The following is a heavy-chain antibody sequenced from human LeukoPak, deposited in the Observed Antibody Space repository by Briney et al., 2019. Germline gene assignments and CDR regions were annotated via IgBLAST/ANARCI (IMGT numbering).Heavy chain of an antibody. CDR1: GGTFSSYA. CDR2: IIPIFGTA. Sequence: KVSCXASGGTFSSYAISWVRQAPGQGLEWMRRIIPIFGTANYAQKFQGRVTITTDESTSTAYMELSSLRSEDTAVYYCARDPQVYYDSSGYYYYYYMDVWGKGTTVTVSS. CDR3: ARDPQVYYDSSGYYYYYYMDV. D-gene: IGHD3-22*01. J-gene: IGHJ6*03. V-gene: IGHV1-69*05.